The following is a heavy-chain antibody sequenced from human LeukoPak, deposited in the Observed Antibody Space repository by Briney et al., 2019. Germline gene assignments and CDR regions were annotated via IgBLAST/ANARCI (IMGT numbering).Heavy chain of an antibody. CDR2: IEYSGGSA. D-gene: IGHD3-10*01. Sequence: GGSLRLSCIVSGFTLSSYEMSWIRQAPGKGLEWVASIEYSGGSAYYGDSVKGRFTISRDNAKNTLYLQMNSLRAEDTAVYYCARADYGSGSYYTGWGQGTLVTVSS. J-gene: IGHJ4*02. V-gene: IGHV3-23*01. CDR1: GFTLSSYE. CDR3: ARADYGSGSYYTG.